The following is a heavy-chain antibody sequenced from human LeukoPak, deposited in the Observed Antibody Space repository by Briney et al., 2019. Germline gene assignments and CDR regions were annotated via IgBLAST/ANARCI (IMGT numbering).Heavy chain of an antibody. D-gene: IGHD2-2*02. CDR3: AKEFPLAINPTYGDY. CDR1: GFSFSSYA. Sequence: GGSLRLSCAASGFSFSSYAMSWVRQAPGRGVEWVSAISGSGGSTYYADSVKGRFTISGDNSKNTLYLQMNSLRAEDTAVYYCAKEFPLAINPTYGDYWGQGTLVTVSS. V-gene: IGHV3-23*01. CDR2: ISGSGGST. J-gene: IGHJ4*02.